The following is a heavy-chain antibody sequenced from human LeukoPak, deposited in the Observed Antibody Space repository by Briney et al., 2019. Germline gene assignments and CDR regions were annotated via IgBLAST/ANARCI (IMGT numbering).Heavy chain of an antibody. CDR1: GFTFSSYA. D-gene: IGHD1-26*01. CDR3: ARLNWDDGEVSGFDQ. V-gene: IGHV3-7*01. Sequence: GGSLRLSCAASGFTFSSYAMSWVRQAPGRGLEWVANIKQDEREIYYGDSVKGRFTISRDNARRILYLQMNNLRVGDTAIYYCARLNWDDGEVSGFDQWGQGILVTVSS. J-gene: IGHJ5*02. CDR2: IKQDEREI.